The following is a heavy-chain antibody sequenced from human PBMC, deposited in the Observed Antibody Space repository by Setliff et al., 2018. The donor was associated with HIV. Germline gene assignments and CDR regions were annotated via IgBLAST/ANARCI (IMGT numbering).Heavy chain of an antibody. CDR3: ARHQEWELLFGY. Sequence: GESLKISCKGSGYSFTSFWIAWARQMPGKGLEWMGRIDPSDSYTNYSPSFQGHVTISADKSISTAYLQWSSLKASDTAMYYCARHQEWELLFGYWGQGTLVTVSS. V-gene: IGHV5-10-1*01. CDR1: GYSFTSFW. CDR2: IDPSDSYT. D-gene: IGHD1-26*01. J-gene: IGHJ4*02.